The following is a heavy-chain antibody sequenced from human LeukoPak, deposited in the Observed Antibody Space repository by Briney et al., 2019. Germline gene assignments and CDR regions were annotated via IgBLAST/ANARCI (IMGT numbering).Heavy chain of an antibody. D-gene: IGHD3-3*01. CDR2: IYDSGST. CDR3: ARADLRDSDAFDI. CDR1: GGSIRSSYYY. J-gene: IGHJ3*02. V-gene: IGHV4-39*07. Sequence: SETLSLTCTVSGGSIRSSYYYWGWIRQPPGKGLEWIGSIYDSGSTNYNPSLKSRVTISVDTSKNQFSLKLSSVTAADTAVYYCARADLRDSDAFDIWGQGTMVTVSS.